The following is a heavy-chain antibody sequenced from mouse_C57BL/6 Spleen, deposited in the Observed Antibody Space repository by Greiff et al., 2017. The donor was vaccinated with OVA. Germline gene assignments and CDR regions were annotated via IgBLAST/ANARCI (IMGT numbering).Heavy chain of an antibody. D-gene: IGHD2-4*01. Sequence: VQLKESGPGLVKPSQSLSLTCSVTGYSITSGYYWNWIRQFPGNKLEWMGYISYDGSNNYNPSLKNRISITRDTSKHQFFLKLNSVTTEDTATYYCARSGDYDVFDYWGQGTTLTVSS. CDR1: GYSITSGYY. V-gene: IGHV3-6*01. CDR3: ARSGDYDVFDY. CDR2: ISYDGSN. J-gene: IGHJ2*01.